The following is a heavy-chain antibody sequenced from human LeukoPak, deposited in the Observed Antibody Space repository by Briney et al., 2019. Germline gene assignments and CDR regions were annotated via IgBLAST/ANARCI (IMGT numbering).Heavy chain of an antibody. Sequence: PSETLSLTCTVSGGSISSGDYYWGWIRQPPGKGLEWIGSIYYSGSTYYNPSLKSRVTISVDTSKNQFSLKLSSVTAADTAVYYCASIAARRLFDYWGQGTLVTVSS. D-gene: IGHD6-6*01. CDR2: IYYSGST. J-gene: IGHJ4*02. CDR3: ASIAARRLFDY. V-gene: IGHV4-39*01. CDR1: GGSISSGDYY.